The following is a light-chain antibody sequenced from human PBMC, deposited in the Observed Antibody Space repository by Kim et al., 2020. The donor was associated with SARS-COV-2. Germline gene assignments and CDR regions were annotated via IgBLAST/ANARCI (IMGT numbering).Light chain of an antibody. CDR2: RNN. V-gene: IGLV10-54*01. Sequence: QTAQLTCTVNSNIVGNQGAAWLQQHQGHPPKLLSYRNNNRPSGISERLSASRSGNTASLTITGLQPEDEADYYCSAWDSSLSAWVFGGGTQLTVL. CDR3: SAWDSSLSAWV. J-gene: IGLJ3*02. CDR1: SNIVGNQG.